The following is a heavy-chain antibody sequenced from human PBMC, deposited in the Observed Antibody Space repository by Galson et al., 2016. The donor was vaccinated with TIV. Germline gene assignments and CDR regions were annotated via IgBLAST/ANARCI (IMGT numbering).Heavy chain of an antibody. CDR1: RFTFSSYA. Sequence: SLRLSCAASRFTFSSYAMSWVRQAPGKGLEWVSAISLSGGRTYYADSVKGRFTFSRDNSKNTLYLQMDRLRAEDTAVYYCARGGGYGDVYFDFWGQGALVT. CDR3: ARGGGYGDVYFDF. J-gene: IGHJ4*02. D-gene: IGHD4-17*01. V-gene: IGHV3-23*01. CDR2: ISLSGGRT.